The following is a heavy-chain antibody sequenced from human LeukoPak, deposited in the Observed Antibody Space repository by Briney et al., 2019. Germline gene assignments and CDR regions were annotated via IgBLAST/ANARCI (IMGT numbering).Heavy chain of an antibody. D-gene: IGHD5-12*01. CDR1: GFTFDDYA. CDR3: AKDKEYSGFGPILSGYYYGMDV. CDR2: ISWDGGST. J-gene: IGHJ6*04. V-gene: IGHV3-43D*04. Sequence: GGSLRLSCAASGFTFDDYAMHWLRHAPGKGLEWVSLISWDGGSTYYADSVKGRFTISRDNSRHTLYLQMNSLGAEDTALYYCAKDKEYSGFGPILSGYYYGMDVWGKGTTVTVSS.